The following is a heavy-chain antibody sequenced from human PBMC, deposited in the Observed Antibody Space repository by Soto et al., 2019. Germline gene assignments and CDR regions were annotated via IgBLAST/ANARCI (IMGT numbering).Heavy chain of an antibody. CDR2: ISYDGSNK. CDR3: AKGPAIVLVPAAMNYYYGMDV. V-gene: IGHV3-30*18. D-gene: IGHD2-2*01. J-gene: IGHJ6*02. Sequence: VAVISYDGSNKYYADSVKGRFTISRDNSKNTLYLQMDSLRAEDTAVYYCAKGPAIVLVPAAMNYYYGMDVWGQGTTVTVSS.